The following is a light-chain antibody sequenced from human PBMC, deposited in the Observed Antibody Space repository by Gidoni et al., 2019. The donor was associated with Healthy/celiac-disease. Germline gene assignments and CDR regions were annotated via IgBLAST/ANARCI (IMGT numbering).Light chain of an antibody. Sequence: QSPSSLSASVGDRVTITCRASQSISSYLNWYQQKPGKAPKLLIYAASSLQSVXPSRFSXSGXXTDXXXTIXXXQPXXFAXXXCQXXXSTXXTFXXXTKVEIK. J-gene: IGKJ4*01. CDR3: QXXXSTXXT. CDR1: QSISSY. V-gene: IGKV1-39*01. CDR2: AAS.